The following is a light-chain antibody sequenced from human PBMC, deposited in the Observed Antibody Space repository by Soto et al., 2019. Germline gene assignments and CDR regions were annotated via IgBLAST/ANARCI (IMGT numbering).Light chain of an antibody. V-gene: IGKV3-20*01. CDR1: QSISRY. CDR3: QQYGSSPWT. CDR2: GAS. J-gene: IGKJ1*01. Sequence: IVLTQSPGTLALCPGERTTLSCRASQSISRYLAWYQQKPGQGPRLLIYGASSRATGTPDRFSGSGSGTDFTLTINRLEPEDFAVYYCQQYGSSPWTFGQGTKVDIK.